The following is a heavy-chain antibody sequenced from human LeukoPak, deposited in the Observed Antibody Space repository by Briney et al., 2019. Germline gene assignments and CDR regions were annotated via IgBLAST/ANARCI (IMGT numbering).Heavy chain of an antibody. CDR1: GFTFSTYA. J-gene: IGHJ6*02. Sequence: GRSLRLSCAASGFTFSTYAMTWVRQAPGKGLEWVSLISGGGGNTYYADSVKGRFTISRDNSKNTVSLQMNSLRAEDTAVYYCAKDVRVGGGGMDVWGQGTPVTVSS. V-gene: IGHV3-23*01. CDR3: AKDVRVGGGGMDV. D-gene: IGHD1-26*01. CDR2: ISGGGGNT.